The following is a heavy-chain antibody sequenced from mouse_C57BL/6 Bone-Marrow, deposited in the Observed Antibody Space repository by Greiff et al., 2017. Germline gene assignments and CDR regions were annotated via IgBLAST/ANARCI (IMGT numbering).Heavy chain of an antibody. CDR2: IIPNNGGT. Sequence: EVKLMESGPDLVQPGASVKMSCNASGYTFTDYNMHWVNQSHGKSLEWIVYIIPNNGGTSYNQKFKGKATLTVNKSSSTAYMELRSLTTEDSAVYYCARYGNYGDWGQGTTLTVSS. D-gene: IGHD2-1*01. V-gene: IGHV1-22*01. CDR3: ARYGNYGD. CDR1: GYTFTDYN. J-gene: IGHJ2*01.